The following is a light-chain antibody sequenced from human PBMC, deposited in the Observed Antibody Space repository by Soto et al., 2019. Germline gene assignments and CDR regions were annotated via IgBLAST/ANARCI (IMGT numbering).Light chain of an antibody. CDR1: QSISNW. Sequence: DIQMTQSPSTLSASVGDRVTITCRASQSISNWLAWYQQKPGKAPNLLIYKASSLESGVPSRFSGSGSGTEFTLTINSLQPDDFATYYCQQYNGYSRTFGQGTKVEIK. CDR3: QQYNGYSRT. J-gene: IGKJ1*01. V-gene: IGKV1-5*03. CDR2: KAS.